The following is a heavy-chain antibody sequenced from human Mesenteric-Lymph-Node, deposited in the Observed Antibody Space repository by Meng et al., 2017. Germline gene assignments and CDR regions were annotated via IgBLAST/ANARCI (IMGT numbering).Heavy chain of an antibody. CDR1: SYTFTSYG. D-gene: IGHD3-16*01. CDR2: ISAYNGNT. Sequence: ASVKVSCKASSYTFTSYGISWVRQAPGQGLEWMGWISAYNGNTNYAQKLQGRVTMTTDTSTSTAYMELRSLRSDDTAVYYCARDRFPARFGAVVPIDYWGQGTLVTVSS. J-gene: IGHJ4*02. CDR3: ARDRFPARFGAVVPIDY. V-gene: IGHV1-18*01.